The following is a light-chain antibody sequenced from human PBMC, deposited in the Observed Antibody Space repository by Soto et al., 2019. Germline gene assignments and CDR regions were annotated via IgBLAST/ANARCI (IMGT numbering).Light chain of an antibody. J-gene: IGKJ1*01. CDR2: GAS. Sequence: EIVLTQSPGTLSLSPGESATLSCRASQSVSSSYLAWYQQKPGQAPRLLIYGASSRATGIPDRFSGSGSGTDFTLTISRLEPEDCAVYYCQQYGSSPPTFGQGTKVEIK. CDR3: QQYGSSPPT. V-gene: IGKV3-20*01. CDR1: QSVSSSY.